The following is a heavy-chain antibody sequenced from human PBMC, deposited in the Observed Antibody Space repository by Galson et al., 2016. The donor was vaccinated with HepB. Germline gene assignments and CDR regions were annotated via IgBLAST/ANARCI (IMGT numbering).Heavy chain of an antibody. Sequence: SETLSLTCSVSGASITDYYWGWIRQPPGKGLEYIGYIYYSGSTNYNPSLRSRVTMSLDTPKKHFSLNLTSVTAADTAIYFCARREGYTSDRYWFDPWGPGILVTVSS. CDR2: IYYSGST. V-gene: IGHV4-59*01. D-gene: IGHD5-24*01. CDR1: GASITDYY. CDR3: ARREGYTSDRYWFDP. J-gene: IGHJ5*02.